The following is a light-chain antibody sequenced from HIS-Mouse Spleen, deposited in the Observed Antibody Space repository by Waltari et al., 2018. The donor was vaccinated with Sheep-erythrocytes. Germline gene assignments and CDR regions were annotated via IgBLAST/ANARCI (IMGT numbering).Light chain of an antibody. CDR3: CSYAGSSTPWV. CDR1: SSDVGSYNL. J-gene: IGLJ3*02. Sequence: QSALTQPASVSGSPGQSITIPCTGTSSDVGSYNLVSWYQQHPGKAPKHMFYEGSKRPSGVSNRLSGAKSGNTASLTSSGLQAEDEADYYCCSYAGSSTPWVFGGGTKLTVL. V-gene: IGLV2-23*01. CDR2: EGS.